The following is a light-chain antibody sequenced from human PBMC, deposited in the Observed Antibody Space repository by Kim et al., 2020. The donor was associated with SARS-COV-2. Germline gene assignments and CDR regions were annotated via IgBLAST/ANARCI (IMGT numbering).Light chain of an antibody. V-gene: IGLV1-44*01. CDR2: TNN. CDR3: AAWDGRLNAYV. CDR1: FYNIGGNN. Sequence: GQRVSISCSGSFYNIGGNNVNWYQHIPGRAPRLLIHTNNQRPSGVPDRFAGSKSDTSASLAISGLQSDDEADYYCAAWDGRLNAYVFGTGTKVTVL. J-gene: IGLJ1*01.